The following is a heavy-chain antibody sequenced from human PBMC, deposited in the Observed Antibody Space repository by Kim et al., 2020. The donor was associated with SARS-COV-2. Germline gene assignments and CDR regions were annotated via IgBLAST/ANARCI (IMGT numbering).Heavy chain of an antibody. V-gene: IGHV4-59*01. CDR1: GGSISSAH. D-gene: IGHD3-9*01. Sequence: SETLSLTCTVSGGSISSAHWSWIRHPPGKALEWIGYIYDSGSTNYNPSLKSRVTLSLDMSKNQLSLTLSSVTAADTAVYYCTRGATRYGFDPWGQGTLVTVSS. CDR2: IYDSGST. J-gene: IGHJ5*02. CDR3: TRGATRYGFDP.